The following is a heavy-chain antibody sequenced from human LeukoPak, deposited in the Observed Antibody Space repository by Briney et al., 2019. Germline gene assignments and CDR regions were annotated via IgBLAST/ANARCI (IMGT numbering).Heavy chain of an antibody. CDR1: GFTFSDYY. J-gene: IGHJ4*02. CDR3: AKRARTAVTTALDY. V-gene: IGHV3-11*01. Sequence: PGGSLRLSCAASGFTFSDYYMSWIRQAPGKGLEWVSYISSSGSTIHYADSVKGRFTISRDNAKNSLYLQMNSLRAEDTAVYYCAKRARTAVTTALDYWGQGTLVTVSS. D-gene: IGHD4-11*01. CDR2: ISSSGSTI.